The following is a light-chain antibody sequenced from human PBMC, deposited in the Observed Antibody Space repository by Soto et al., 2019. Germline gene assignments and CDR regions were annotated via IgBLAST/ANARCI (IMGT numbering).Light chain of an antibody. J-gene: IGLJ3*02. CDR2: GNN. CDR1: RSNIGAGYD. CDR3: QSYDSSLGGSG. V-gene: IGLV1-40*01. Sequence: QSVLTQPPSVSGAPGQRVTISCTGSRSNIGAGYDVHWYQQLPGTAPKLLIYGNNNRPSGVPDRFSGSKSGTSASLAITGLQADDEADYYCQSYDSSLGGSGFGGGTKLTVL.